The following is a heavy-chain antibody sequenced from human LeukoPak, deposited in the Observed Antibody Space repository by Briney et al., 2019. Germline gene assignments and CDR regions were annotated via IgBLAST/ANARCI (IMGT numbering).Heavy chain of an antibody. D-gene: IGHD1-26*01. Sequence: GASVNVSCKASGYTFTGYYMDWVRQAPGQGLEWMGIINPSGGSTSYAEKFQGRVTMTRDTSTSTVYMELYSLRSEDTAVYYCARAQSGSGSYAYWGQGTLVTVSS. V-gene: IGHV1-46*01. CDR1: GYTFTGYY. CDR2: INPSGGST. J-gene: IGHJ4*02. CDR3: ARAQSGSGSYAY.